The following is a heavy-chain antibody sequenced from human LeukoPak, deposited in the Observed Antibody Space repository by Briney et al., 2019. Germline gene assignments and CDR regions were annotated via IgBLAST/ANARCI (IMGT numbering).Heavy chain of an antibody. J-gene: IGHJ1*01. CDR1: GGSFSGYY. CDR3: ARKSDYSYFQH. V-gene: IGHV4-34*01. Sequence: SETLSLTCAVYGGSFSGYYWNWIRQPPGKGLEWIGEINHSGSTNYNPSLKSRVTISVDTSKNQFSLQLSSVTAADTAVYYCARKSDYSYFQHWGQGTLVTVSS. D-gene: IGHD4-17*01. CDR2: INHSGST.